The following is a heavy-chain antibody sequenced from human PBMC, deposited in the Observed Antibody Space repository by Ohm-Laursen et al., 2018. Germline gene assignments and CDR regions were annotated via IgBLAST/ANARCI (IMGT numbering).Heavy chain of an antibody. Sequence: SLRLSCAASGFTFSSYWMHWVRQAPGKGLEWVANIKQDGSEKYYVDSVKGRFTISRDNAKNSLYLQMNSLRAEDTAVYYCARDIAVAGTHAFDIWGQGTMVTVSS. CDR3: ARDIAVAGTHAFDI. CDR1: GFTFSSYW. J-gene: IGHJ3*02. CDR2: IKQDGSEK. D-gene: IGHD6-19*01. V-gene: IGHV3-7*03.